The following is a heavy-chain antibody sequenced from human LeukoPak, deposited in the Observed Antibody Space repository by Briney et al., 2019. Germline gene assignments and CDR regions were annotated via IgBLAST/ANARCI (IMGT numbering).Heavy chain of an antibody. D-gene: IGHD6-19*01. J-gene: IGHJ4*02. Sequence: SETLSLTCTVSGGSISSNNYYWGWIRQPPGKGLEWIGSIYYSGSTYYNSSLKSRVTVSVDTSKNQFSLKLTSVTAADTAAYYCARHGILGYSSGWYVDYWGQGTLVTVSS. V-gene: IGHV4-39*01. CDR3: ARHGILGYSSGWYVDY. CDR1: GGSISSNNYY. CDR2: IYYSGST.